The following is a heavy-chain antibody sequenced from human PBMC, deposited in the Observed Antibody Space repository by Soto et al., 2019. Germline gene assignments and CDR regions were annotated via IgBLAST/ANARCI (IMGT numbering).Heavy chain of an antibody. Sequence: ESLKISRKGSENSFTSYWIAWVRQLPGKGLEFMGIIYPGDSDTRYSPSFQGQVTISSDKSITTAYLQWSSLTASDTAMYYCERSRGGGSYLWFAPWGQGTQVTVSS. J-gene: IGHJ5*02. CDR3: ERSRGGGSYLWFAP. CDR1: ENSFTSYW. CDR2: IYPGDSDT. D-gene: IGHD2-15*01. V-gene: IGHV5-51*01.